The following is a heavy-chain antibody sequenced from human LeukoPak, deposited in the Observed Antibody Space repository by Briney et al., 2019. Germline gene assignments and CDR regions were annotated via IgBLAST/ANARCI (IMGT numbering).Heavy chain of an antibody. J-gene: IGHJ4*02. D-gene: IGHD6-13*01. CDR2: ISSSSYI. CDR3: ARDKGLYSSSQGGYFDY. Sequence: GGSLRLSCAASGFTFSSYSMNWVRQAPGKGLEWVSSISSSSYIYYADSVKGRFTISRDNAKNSLYLQMNSLRAEDTAVYYCARDKGLYSSSQGGYFDYWGQGTLVTVSS. V-gene: IGHV3-21*01. CDR1: GFTFSSYS.